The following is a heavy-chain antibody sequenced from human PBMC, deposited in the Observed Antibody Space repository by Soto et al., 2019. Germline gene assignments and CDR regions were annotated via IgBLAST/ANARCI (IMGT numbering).Heavy chain of an antibody. J-gene: IGHJ5*02. CDR2: IYWNDDK. CDR3: AYSRGSGWYTYNWFDP. D-gene: IGHD6-19*01. V-gene: IGHV2-5*01. CDR1: GFSLSTSGVG. Sequence: SGPTLVNPTQTLTLTCTFSGFSLSTSGVGVGWIRQPPGKALEWLALIYWNDDKRYSPSLKSRLTITKDTSKNQVVLTMTNMDPVDTATYYCAYSRGSGWYTYNWFDPWGQGTLVTVSS.